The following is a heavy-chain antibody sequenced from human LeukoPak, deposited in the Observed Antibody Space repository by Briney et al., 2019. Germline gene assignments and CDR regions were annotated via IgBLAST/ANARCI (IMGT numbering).Heavy chain of an antibody. CDR2: IIPIFGIA. Sequence: ASVKVSCKASGGTFSSYAISWVRQAPGQGLEWMGRIIPIFGIANYAQKFQGRVTITADESTSTAYMELSSLRSEDTAVYYCARDTYYYDSSGYYFDYWGQGTLVTVSS. D-gene: IGHD3-22*01. J-gene: IGHJ4*02. V-gene: IGHV1-69*13. CDR1: GGTFSSYA. CDR3: ARDTYYYDSSGYYFDY.